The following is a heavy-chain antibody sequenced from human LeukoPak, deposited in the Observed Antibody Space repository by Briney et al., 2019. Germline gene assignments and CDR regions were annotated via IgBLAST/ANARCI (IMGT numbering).Heavy chain of an antibody. Sequence: PGGSLRLSCAASGFTFSSYSMNWVRQAPGKGLEWASSISSSSSYIYYADSVKGRFTISRDNAKNSLYLQMNSLRAEDTAVYYCARDRSDIVVVPAATGGDPIDYWGQGTLVTVSS. V-gene: IGHV3-21*01. CDR2: ISSSSSYI. CDR3: ARDRSDIVVVPAATGGDPIDY. CDR1: GFTFSSYS. D-gene: IGHD2-2*01. J-gene: IGHJ4*02.